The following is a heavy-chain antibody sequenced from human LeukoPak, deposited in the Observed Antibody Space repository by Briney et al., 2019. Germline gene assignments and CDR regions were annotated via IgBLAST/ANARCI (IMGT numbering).Heavy chain of an antibody. V-gene: IGHV7-4-1*02. Sequence: VASVKVSCKASGYTFTSYAMNWVRQAPGQGLEWMGWINTNTGNSTYAQGFTGRFVFSLDTSVSTAYLQISSLKAEDTAVYYCARDPHPLLRYFDRYYFDYWGQGTLVTVSS. CDR1: GYTFTSYA. D-gene: IGHD3-9*01. CDR2: INTNTGNS. J-gene: IGHJ4*02. CDR3: ARDPHPLLRYFDRYYFDY.